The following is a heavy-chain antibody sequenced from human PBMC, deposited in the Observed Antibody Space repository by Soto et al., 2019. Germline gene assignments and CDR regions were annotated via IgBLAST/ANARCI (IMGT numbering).Heavy chain of an antibody. J-gene: IGHJ3*02. Sequence: ASVKVSCKASGYTFTSYGISWVRQAPGQGLEWMGLISAYNGNTNYAQKLQGRVTMTPDTSTSTAYMELRSLRFDDTAVYYCAREGEGGGAFDIWGQGTMVTVSS. CDR3: AREGEGGGAFDI. CDR1: GYTFTSYG. CDR2: ISAYNGNT. V-gene: IGHV1-18*01. D-gene: IGHD2-15*01.